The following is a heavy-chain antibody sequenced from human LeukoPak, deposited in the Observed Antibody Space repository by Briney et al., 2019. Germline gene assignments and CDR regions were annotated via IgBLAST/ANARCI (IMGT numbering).Heavy chain of an antibody. D-gene: IGHD3-10*01. CDR1: GGSFSGYY. V-gene: IGHV4-34*01. Sequence: PSETLSLTCVVYGGSFSGYYWSWIRQPPGKGLEWIGEINHSGSTNYNPSLKSRVTISVDTSKNQFSLKLSSVTAADTAVYYCARGRGAPYYYYGMDVWGQGTTVTVSS. J-gene: IGHJ6*02. CDR2: INHSGST. CDR3: ARGRGAPYYYYGMDV.